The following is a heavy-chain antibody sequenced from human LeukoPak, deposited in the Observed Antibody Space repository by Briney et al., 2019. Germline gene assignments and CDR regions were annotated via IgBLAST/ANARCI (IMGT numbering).Heavy chain of an antibody. V-gene: IGHV1-46*01. CDR3: ARGGSLAVAPHLYYFDY. CDR1: GYTFIAYY. D-gene: IGHD6-19*01. J-gene: IGHJ4*02. CDR2: INPSGGST. Sequence: ASVKVSCKASGYTFIAYYIHWVRQAPGQGLEWMGIINPSGGSTTYAQNFQGRVTMTRDTSTSAVYMELSSLGSEGTAVYYCARGGSLAVAPHLYYFDYWGQGTLVTVSS.